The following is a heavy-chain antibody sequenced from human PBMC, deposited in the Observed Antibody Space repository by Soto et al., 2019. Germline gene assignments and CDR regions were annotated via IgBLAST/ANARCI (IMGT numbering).Heavy chain of an antibody. D-gene: IGHD3-10*01. CDR3: ATSYGSGSSPFDY. V-gene: IGHV1-69*02. J-gene: IGHJ4*02. Sequence: QVQLVQSGAEVKKPGSSVKVSCKASGDTFSFYTLNWIRQAPGQGFEWVGRVNPILAMSSSGHKFQGRVSRFADKSTGTAYMELRSLRSDDTAVYYCATSYGSGSSPFDYWGQGTLVTVSS. CDR2: VNPILAMS. CDR1: GDTFSFYT.